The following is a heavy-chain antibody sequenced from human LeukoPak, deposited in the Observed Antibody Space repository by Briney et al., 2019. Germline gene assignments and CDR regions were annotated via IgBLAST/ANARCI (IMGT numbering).Heavy chain of an antibody. CDR1: GGSMSIYF. J-gene: IGHJ5*02. CDR2: IYHSWST. CDR3: ARDRGDYGDYHGLWFDP. V-gene: IGHV4-59*01. D-gene: IGHD4-17*01. Sequence: KPSDTLSLPRSVSGGSMSIYFWSWTRPPPGEGLEWRGYIYHSWSTNYNPSLKSGVTISVDTSKNQSSLTLSSVTAADTAVYYCARDRGDYGDYHGLWFDPLGQGTLVNGSS.